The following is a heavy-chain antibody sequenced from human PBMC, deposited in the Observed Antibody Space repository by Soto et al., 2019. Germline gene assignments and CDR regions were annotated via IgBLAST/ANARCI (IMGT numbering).Heavy chain of an antibody. V-gene: IGHV4-34*01. CDR2: INHSGST. Sequence: QVQLQQWGAGLLKPSETLSLTCAVYGGSFSGYYWTWIRQPPGTGLEWLGEINHSGSTNYNPSLKSRVTISVDTSKNPFSLKLTSVTAAGTAVYYCARDKITGLFDYWGQGTLVTVSS. CDR3: ARDKITGLFDY. D-gene: IGHD2-8*02. CDR1: GGSFSGYY. J-gene: IGHJ4*02.